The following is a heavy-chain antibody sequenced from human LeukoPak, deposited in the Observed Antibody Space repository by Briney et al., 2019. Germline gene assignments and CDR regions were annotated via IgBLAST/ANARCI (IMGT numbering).Heavy chain of an antibody. CDR2: ISGSGGST. CDR1: GFTFSSYA. V-gene: IGHV3-23*01. CDR3: AKDGEYYDFWSGYGHAFDI. D-gene: IGHD3-3*01. J-gene: IGHJ3*02. Sequence: PGGSLRLSCAASGFTFSSYAMSWVRQAPGKGLEWVSAISGSGGSTYYADSVKGRFTISRDNSKNTLYLQMNSLRAEDTAVYYCAKDGEYYDFWSGYGHAFDIWGQGTMVTVSS.